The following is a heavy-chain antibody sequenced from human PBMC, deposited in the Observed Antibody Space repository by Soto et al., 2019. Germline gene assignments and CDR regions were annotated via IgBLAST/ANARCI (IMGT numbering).Heavy chain of an antibody. D-gene: IGHD3-22*01. V-gene: IGHV3-48*03. J-gene: IGHJ4*02. CDR2: ISHSDNIM. Sequence: EVQLVESGGGLVQPGGSLRLSCGASGFMFKNYEMNWVRQAPGNGLEWVSYISHSDNIMYYADSVKGRFTISRDNAKNSLYLHMNSLRVEDTAVYYCARDRWDSSDYFDSWGQGTLVTVSS. CDR3: ARDRWDSSDYFDS. CDR1: GFMFKNYE.